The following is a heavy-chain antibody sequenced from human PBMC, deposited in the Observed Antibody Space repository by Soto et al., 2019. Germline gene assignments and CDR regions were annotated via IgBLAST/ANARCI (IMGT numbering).Heavy chain of an antibody. V-gene: IGHV1-18*01. CDR2: ISAYNGNT. J-gene: IGHJ4*02. CDR3: ARDSCSGGSCYPVDPAFDY. Sequence: ASVKVSCKASGYTFTSYGISWVRQAPGQGLEWMGWISAYNGNTNYAQKLQGRVTMTTDTSTSTAYMELRSLRSDDTAVYYCARDSCSGGSCYPVDPAFDYWGQGTLVTVSS. CDR1: GYTFTSYG. D-gene: IGHD2-15*01.